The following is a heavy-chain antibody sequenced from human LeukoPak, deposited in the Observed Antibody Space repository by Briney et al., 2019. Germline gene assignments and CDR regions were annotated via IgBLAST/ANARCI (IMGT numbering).Heavy chain of an antibody. CDR2: ISSSSLYI. CDR1: GFTFNSYS. Sequence: PGGSLRLPCAASGFTFNSYSMNWVRQAPGKGRECVSFISSSSLYIYYADSVKGRFTISRDNAKNSLYLQMNSLRAEDTAVYYCARATPEGAAGDMDVWGKGTTVTVSS. J-gene: IGHJ6*03. D-gene: IGHD6-13*01. V-gene: IGHV3-21*04. CDR3: ARATPEGAAGDMDV.